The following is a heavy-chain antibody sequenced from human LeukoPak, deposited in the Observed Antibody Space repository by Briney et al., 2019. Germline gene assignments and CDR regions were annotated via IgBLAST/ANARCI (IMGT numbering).Heavy chain of an antibody. CDR3: ARGPGFWSGTDY. J-gene: IGHJ4*02. V-gene: IGHV3-21*01. CDR2: ISSSSSYI. Sequence: GGSLRLSCAASGFTFSTFAMNWVRQAPGKGLEWVSSISSSSSYIYYADSVKGRFTISRDNAKNSLYLQMNSLRAEDTAVYYCARGPGFWSGTDYWGQGTLVTVSS. D-gene: IGHD3-3*01. CDR1: GFTFSTFA.